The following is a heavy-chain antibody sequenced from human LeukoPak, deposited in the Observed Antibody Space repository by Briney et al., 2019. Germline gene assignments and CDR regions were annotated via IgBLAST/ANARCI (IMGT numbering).Heavy chain of an antibody. V-gene: IGHV3-74*01. Sequence: TGGSLRLSCAASGFTFSSYWMHWVRQAPGKGLVWVSHIKSDGSSTSYADSVKGRFTISRDNAKNTLYLQMNSLRAEDTAVYYCARDRGYTQDYWGQGTLVTGS. CDR1: GFTFSSYW. J-gene: IGHJ4*02. CDR3: ARDRGYTQDY. D-gene: IGHD5-12*01. CDR2: IKSDGSST.